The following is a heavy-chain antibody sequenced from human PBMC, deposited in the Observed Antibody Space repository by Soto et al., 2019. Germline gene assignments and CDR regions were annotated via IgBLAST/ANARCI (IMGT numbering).Heavy chain of an antibody. CDR3: ATDSPATAYYYYYGMDV. CDR2: FDPEDGET. Sequence: ASVKVSCKVSGYTLTELSMHWVRQAPGKGLEWMGGFDPEDGETIYAQKFQGRVTMTEDTSTDTAYMELSSPRSEDTAVYYCATDSPATAYYYYYGMDVWGQGTTVTVSS. V-gene: IGHV1-24*01. J-gene: IGHJ6*02. CDR1: GYTLTELS.